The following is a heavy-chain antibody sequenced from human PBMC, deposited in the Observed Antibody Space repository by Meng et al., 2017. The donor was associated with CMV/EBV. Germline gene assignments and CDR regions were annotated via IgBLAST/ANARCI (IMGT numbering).Heavy chain of an antibody. Sequence: SGFTFSSYAMRWVRQAPGKGLEWVAVISYDGSNKYYADSVKGRFTISRDNSKNTLYLQMNSLRAEDTAVYYCARGGQWLARAWYFDLWGRGTLVTVSS. V-gene: IGHV3-30-3*01. CDR2: ISYDGSNK. CDR1: GFTFSSYA. J-gene: IGHJ2*01. CDR3: ARGGQWLARAWYFDL. D-gene: IGHD6-19*01.